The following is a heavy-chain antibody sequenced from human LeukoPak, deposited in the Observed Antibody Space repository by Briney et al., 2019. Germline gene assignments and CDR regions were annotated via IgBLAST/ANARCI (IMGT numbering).Heavy chain of an antibody. J-gene: IGHJ3*02. CDR2: IWYDGSNK. CDR3: ARPSETGYDSSGYSI. V-gene: IGHV3-33*01. CDR1: GFTFSSYG. D-gene: IGHD3-22*01. Sequence: PGGSLRLSCAASGFTFSSYGMHWVRQAPGKGLEWVAVIWYDGSNKYYADSVKGRFTISRDNSKNTLYLQMNSLRAEDTAVYYCARPSETGYDSSGYSIWGQGTMVTVSS.